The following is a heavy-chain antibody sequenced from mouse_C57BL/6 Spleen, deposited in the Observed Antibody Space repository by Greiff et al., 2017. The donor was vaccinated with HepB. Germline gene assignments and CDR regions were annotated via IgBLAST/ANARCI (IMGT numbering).Heavy chain of an antibody. D-gene: IGHD2-4*01. V-gene: IGHV1-22*01. Sequence: EVHLVESGPELVKPGASVKMSCKASGYTFTDYNMHWVKQSHGKSLEWIGYINPNNGGTSYNQKFKGKATLTVNKSSSTAYMELRSLTSEDSAVYYCARSRRDYENAMDYWGQGTSVTVSS. CDR3: ARSRRDYENAMDY. CDR1: GYTFTDYN. J-gene: IGHJ4*01. CDR2: INPNNGGT.